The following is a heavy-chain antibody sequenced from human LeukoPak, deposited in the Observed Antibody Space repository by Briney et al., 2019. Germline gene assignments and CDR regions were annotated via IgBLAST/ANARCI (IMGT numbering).Heavy chain of an antibody. CDR3: ARVKVGPEVYYYYGMDV. V-gene: IGHV4-59*01. CDR2: ISYSGST. CDR1: GGSISGYY. D-gene: IGHD1-26*01. Sequence: SETLSLTCTVSGGSISGYYWSWIRQPPGKGLEWIAYISYSGSTNYNPSLKSRVAISVDTSKNQFSLKLNSVTAADTAVYYCARVKVGPEVYYYYGMDVWGQGTTVTVSS. J-gene: IGHJ6*02.